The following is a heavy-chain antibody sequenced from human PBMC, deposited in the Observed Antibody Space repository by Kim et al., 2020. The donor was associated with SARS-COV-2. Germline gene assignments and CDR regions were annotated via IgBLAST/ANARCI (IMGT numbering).Heavy chain of an antibody. V-gene: IGHV3-48*03. D-gene: IGHD3-10*01. CDR2: I. Sequence: IYYADYVKGRFTISRDNDKNALYLQMNRLRAEDTAVYDCARCGWCGAVNYWGQGTLVTVSS. CDR3: ARCGWCGAVNY. J-gene: IGHJ4*02.